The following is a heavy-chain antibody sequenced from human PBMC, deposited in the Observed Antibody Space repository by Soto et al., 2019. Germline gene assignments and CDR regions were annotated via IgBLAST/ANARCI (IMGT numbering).Heavy chain of an antibody. V-gene: IGHV4-34*01. CDR2: INHSGST. CDR3: ARLCYDFWSGSSYYYYYGMDV. J-gene: IGHJ6*02. D-gene: IGHD3-3*01. Sequence: SETLSLTCAVYGGSFSGYYWSWIRQPPGKGLEWTGEINHSGSTNYNPSLKSRVTISVDTSKNQFSLKLSSVTAADTAVYYCARLCYDFWSGSSYYYYYGMDVWGQGTTVT. CDR1: GGSFSGYY.